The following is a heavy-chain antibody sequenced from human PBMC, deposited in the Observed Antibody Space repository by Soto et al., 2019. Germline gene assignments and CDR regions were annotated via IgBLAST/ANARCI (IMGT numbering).Heavy chain of an antibody. Sequence: MHISCKGSGYSFTSYWIGWVRQMPGKGLEWMGIIYPGDSDTRYSPSFQGQVTMSADKSISTAYLQWSSLKASDTAMYYCVTGTSTYGYILYFCAHGTSVTVCS. D-gene: IGHD5-12*01. CDR2: IYPGDSDT. J-gene: IGHJ6*02. V-gene: IGHV5-51*01. CDR1: GYSFTSYW. CDR3: VTGTSTYGYILYF.